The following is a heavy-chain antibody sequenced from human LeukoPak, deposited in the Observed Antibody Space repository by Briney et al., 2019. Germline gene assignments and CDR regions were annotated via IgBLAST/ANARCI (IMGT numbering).Heavy chain of an antibody. CDR1: GGSISSGSYY. CDR2: IYTSGST. V-gene: IGHV4-61*02. D-gene: IGHD1-26*01. J-gene: IGHJ4*02. CDR3: ARREVRGSYYTFNY. Sequence: SETLSLTCTVSGGSISSGSYYWSWIRQPAGKSLEWIGRIYTSGSTNYNPSLRSRVTMSLDMSKNQFSLKLTSVTAADTAVYYCARREVRGSYYTFNYWGQGTLVTVSS.